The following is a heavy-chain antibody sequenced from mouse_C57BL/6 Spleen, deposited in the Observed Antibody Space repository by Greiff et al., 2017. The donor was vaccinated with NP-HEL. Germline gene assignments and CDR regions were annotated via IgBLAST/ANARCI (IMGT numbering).Heavy chain of an antibody. CDR1: GYTFTDYN. CDR2: INPNNGGT. V-gene: IGHV1-18*01. Sequence: EVQLQQSGPELVKPGASVKIPCKASGYTFTDYNMDWVKQSHGKSLEWIGDINPNNGGTNYNKKFKGKATLTVDKSCSTAYMELRSLQTGDTAVYYSARSGGSSGYVDYWGQGTTLTVSS. D-gene: IGHD3-2*02. CDR3: ARSGGSSGYVDY. J-gene: IGHJ2*01.